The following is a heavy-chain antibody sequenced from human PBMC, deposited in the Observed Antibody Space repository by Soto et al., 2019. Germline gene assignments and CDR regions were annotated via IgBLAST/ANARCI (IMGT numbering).Heavy chain of an antibody. CDR2: IYPGDSDT. V-gene: IGHV5-51*01. Sequence: GESLKISGKGSGYSFTSYWIGWVRQMPGKGLEWMGIIYPGDSDTRYSPSFQVQVTISADKSISTAYLQWSSLKASDTAMYYWASSAWTPEANHYYYYYGMDVCGQGTTVTVSS. CDR3: ASSAWTPEANHYYYYYGMDV. D-gene: IGHD3-3*01. CDR1: GYSFTSYW. J-gene: IGHJ6*02.